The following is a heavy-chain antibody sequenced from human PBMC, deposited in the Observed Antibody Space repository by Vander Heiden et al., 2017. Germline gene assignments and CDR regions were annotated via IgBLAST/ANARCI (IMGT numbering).Heavy chain of an antibody. V-gene: IGHV4-39*01. J-gene: IGHJ4*02. Sequence: QVQLQESGPGLVKLSETLSLTCTVSGGSISSSDYWWGWIRQPPGKGLGWIGNIYYNGNIYYNPSLRSRVAISVDTSTSQFSLTLSSVTAADTAVYYCTRHFYTVTTPADYWGQGTLVTVSS. CDR2: IYYNGNI. CDR3: TRHFYTVTTPADY. D-gene: IGHD4-17*01. CDR1: GGSISSSDYW.